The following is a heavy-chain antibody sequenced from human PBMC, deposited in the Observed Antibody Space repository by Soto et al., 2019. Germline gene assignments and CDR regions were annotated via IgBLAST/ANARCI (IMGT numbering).Heavy chain of an antibody. J-gene: IGHJ4*02. V-gene: IGHV4-34*01. Sequence: QVQLQQWGAGLLKPSETLSLTCGVSGGSFSGSYWNWIRQPPGKGLEWIGEINLTGSASYSPSLRSRVTISIVTSRNQFSLNVDSVTAADTAVYYCARYRAVNGAFDYWGQGSLVTVSP. CDR2: INLTGSA. CDR1: GGSFSGSY. D-gene: IGHD1-26*01. CDR3: ARYRAVNGAFDY.